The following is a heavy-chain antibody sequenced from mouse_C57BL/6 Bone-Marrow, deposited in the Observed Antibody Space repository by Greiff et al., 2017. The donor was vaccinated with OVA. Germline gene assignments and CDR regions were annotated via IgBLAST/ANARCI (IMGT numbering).Heavy chain of an antibody. CDR3: ARHYAMDY. CDR1: GYTFTSYW. V-gene: IGHV1-52*01. J-gene: IGHJ4*01. CDR2: IDPSDSDT. Sequence: VQLQQPGAELVRPGSSVKLSCKASGYTFTSYWMPWVKQRPIQGLEWIGNIDPSDSDTHYNQKFKDKATLTVDKSSSTAYMQLSSLTSEDSAVYYCARHYAMDYWGQGTSVTVSS.